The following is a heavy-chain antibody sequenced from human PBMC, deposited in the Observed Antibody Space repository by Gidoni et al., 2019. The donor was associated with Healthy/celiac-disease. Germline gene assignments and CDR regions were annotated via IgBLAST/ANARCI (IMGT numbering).Heavy chain of an antibody. D-gene: IGHD3-22*01. Sequence: QMQLVQSGPEGKTPGTSVKVSCKASGFTFTSSAMQWVRQARGQRLEWIGWMVVGSGHTNYAQKFQERVTITRDMSTSTAYMELSSLRSEDTAVYYCAILPYYDSSGPDYWGQGTLVTVSS. CDR3: AILPYYDSSGPDY. CDR1: GFTFTSSA. J-gene: IGHJ4*02. CDR2: MVVGSGHT. V-gene: IGHV1-58*02.